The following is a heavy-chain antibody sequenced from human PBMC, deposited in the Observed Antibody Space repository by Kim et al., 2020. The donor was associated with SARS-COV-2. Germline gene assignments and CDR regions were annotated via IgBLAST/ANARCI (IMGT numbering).Heavy chain of an antibody. CDR1: GFTFSSYS. V-gene: IGHV3-21*01. CDR3: ARDGRFGEHYYYGMDV. J-gene: IGHJ6*02. D-gene: IGHD3-10*01. CDR2: ISSSSSYI. Sequence: GGSLRLSCAASGFTFSSYSMNWVRQAPGKGLEWVSSISSSSSYIYYADSVKGRFTISRDNAKNSLYLQMNSLRAEDTAVYYCARDGRFGEHYYYGMDVWGQGTTVTVSS.